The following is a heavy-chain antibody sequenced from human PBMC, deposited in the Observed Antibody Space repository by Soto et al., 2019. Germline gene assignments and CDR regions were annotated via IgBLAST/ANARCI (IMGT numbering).Heavy chain of an antibody. CDR3: ALHDAGAADWGGGWYYFDY. V-gene: IGHV5-51*01. Sequence: HGESLKISCKGSGDSFTSYWIGWVSQMPGKGLEWMGIIYPGDSDTRYSPSFQGQVTISADKSISTAYLQWSSLKASDTAMHYCALHDAGAADWGGGWYYFDYWGQGTLVTVSS. CDR2: IYPGDSDT. CDR1: GDSFTSYW. D-gene: IGHD3-9*01. J-gene: IGHJ4*02.